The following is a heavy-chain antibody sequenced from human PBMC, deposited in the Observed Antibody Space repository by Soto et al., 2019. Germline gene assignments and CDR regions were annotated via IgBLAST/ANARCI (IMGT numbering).Heavy chain of an antibody. D-gene: IGHD1-26*01. V-gene: IGHV1-69*01. J-gene: IGHJ3*01. CDR3: ARAGTGSYLNAFDV. CDR1: GGTFSNYA. CDR2: IIPVFGPA. Sequence: QVQLVQSGAEVETPGSSVKVSCKASGGTFSNYALSWVRQAPGQGLEWMGGIIPVFGPAHYAQKFQGRVTITADESTSTAYVELSSLRSEDTAVYYCARAGTGSYLNAFDVWGQGTMVTVSS.